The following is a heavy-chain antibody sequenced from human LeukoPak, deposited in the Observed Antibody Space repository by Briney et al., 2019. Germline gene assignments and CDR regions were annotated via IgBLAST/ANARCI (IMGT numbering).Heavy chain of an antibody. CDR2: INHSGST. V-gene: IGHV4-34*01. CDR1: GGSFSGYY. Sequence: KPSETLSLTCAVYGGSFSGYYWSWIRQPPGKGLEWIGEINHSGSTNYNPSLKSRVTISVDTSKNQFSLKLSSVTAADTAIYYCAVRRGYSGPYRGNWFDPWGQGTLVTVSS. D-gene: IGHD5-12*01. CDR3: AVRRGYSGPYRGNWFDP. J-gene: IGHJ5*02.